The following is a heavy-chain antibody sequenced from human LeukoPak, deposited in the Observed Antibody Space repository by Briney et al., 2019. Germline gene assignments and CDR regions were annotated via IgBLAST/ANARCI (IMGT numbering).Heavy chain of an antibody. V-gene: IGHV4-4*07. CDR2: IFTSGIA. Sequence: PSETLSLTCTVSGGSIGIYYWNWIRQPAGKGLEWIGRIFTSGIANYNPSLKSRVTTSVDTSKNQFSLNLSSVTAADTAVYYCAREISGTYYNPLGYMDVWGKGTTVTVSS. J-gene: IGHJ6*03. CDR1: GGSIGIYY. CDR3: AREISGTYYNPLGYMDV. D-gene: IGHD3-10*01.